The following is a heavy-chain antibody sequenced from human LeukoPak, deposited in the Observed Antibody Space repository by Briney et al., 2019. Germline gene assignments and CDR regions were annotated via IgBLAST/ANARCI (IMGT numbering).Heavy chain of an antibody. CDR2: INPNSGGT. D-gene: IGHD2-21*01. CDR3: ARDRRGGDKYNWFDP. V-gene: IGHV1-2*02. J-gene: IGHJ5*02. CDR1: GYTFTGYY. Sequence: ASVKVSCTASGYTFTGYYMHWGRQAPGQELEWMGGINPNSGGTNYAQKFQGRVTMTTDTSTSTAYMEMRSLRSDDTAVYYCARDRRGGDKYNWFDPWGQGTLVTVSS.